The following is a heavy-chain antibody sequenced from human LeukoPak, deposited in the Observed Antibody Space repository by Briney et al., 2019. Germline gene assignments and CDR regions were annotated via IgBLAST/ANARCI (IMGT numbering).Heavy chain of an antibody. V-gene: IGHV4-38-2*02. CDR2: IYRSGST. D-gene: IGHD2-15*01. J-gene: IGHJ6*03. Sequence: SETLSLTCTVSGYSISSGYYWGWIRQPPGKGLEWIGSIYRSGSTYYNPSLKSRVTISVDTSKNQFSLKLSSVTAADTAVYYCVRVVYYYYYMDVWGKGTTVTVSS. CDR3: VRVVYYYYYMDV. CDR1: GYSISSGYY.